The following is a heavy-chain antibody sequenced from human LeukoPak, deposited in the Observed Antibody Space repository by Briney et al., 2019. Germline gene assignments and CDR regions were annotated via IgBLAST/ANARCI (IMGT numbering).Heavy chain of an antibody. D-gene: IGHD6-19*01. CDR3: ARGHSGWYWDFDY. CDR1: GGTFSSYA. CDR2: ISPIFGTA. J-gene: IGHJ4*02. Sequence: GASVKVSFKASGGTFSSYAISWVRQAPGQGLEWMGGISPIFGTANYSQKFQGRVTITADESTSTAYMELRSLRSDDTAVYYCARGHSGWYWDFDYWGQGTMVTVSS. V-gene: IGHV1-69*13.